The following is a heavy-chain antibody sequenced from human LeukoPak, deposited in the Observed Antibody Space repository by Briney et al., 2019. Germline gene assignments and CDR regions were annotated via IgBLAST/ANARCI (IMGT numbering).Heavy chain of an antibody. CDR2: IYPGDSDT. CDR1: GYSFTTYW. D-gene: IGHD4-23*01. V-gene: IGHV5-51*01. CDR3: ARHRDYGSTEPFDY. Sequence: GESLKISCKGSGYSFTTYWIGWVRQMPGRGLEWMGIIYPGDSDTRYSPSFQGQVTISADKSISTAYLQWSSLKASDTAIYYCARHRDYGSTEPFDYWGQGTLVTVSS. J-gene: IGHJ4*02.